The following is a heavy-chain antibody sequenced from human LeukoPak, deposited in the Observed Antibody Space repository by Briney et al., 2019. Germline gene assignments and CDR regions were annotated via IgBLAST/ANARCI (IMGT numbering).Heavy chain of an antibody. Sequence: PSETLSLTCAVYGGSFSGYYWSWIRQPPGKGLEWIGEINHSGSTNYNPSLKSRVTISVDTSKNQFSLKLSSVTAADTAVYYCARGSLRRYSGYVPGAVGYRFDPWGQGTLVTVSS. CDR3: ARGSLRRYSGYVPGAVGYRFDP. CDR2: INHSGST. V-gene: IGHV4-34*01. CDR1: GGSFSGYY. D-gene: IGHD5-12*01. J-gene: IGHJ5*02.